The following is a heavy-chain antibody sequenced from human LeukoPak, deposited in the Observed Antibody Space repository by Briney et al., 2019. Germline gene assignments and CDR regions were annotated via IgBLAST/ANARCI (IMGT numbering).Heavy chain of an antibody. CDR2: IYYSGST. V-gene: IGHV4-59*12. CDR3: ARGRKGITMIRGVMKYNYYGMDV. Sequence: SETLSLTCTVSGGSISSYYWSWIRQPPGKGLEWIGYIYYSGSTNYNPSLKSRVTISVDTSKNQFSLKVTSVTAADTAVYYCARGRKGITMIRGVMKYNYYGMDVWGQGTTVTVSS. J-gene: IGHJ6*02. D-gene: IGHD3-10*01. CDR1: GGSISSYY.